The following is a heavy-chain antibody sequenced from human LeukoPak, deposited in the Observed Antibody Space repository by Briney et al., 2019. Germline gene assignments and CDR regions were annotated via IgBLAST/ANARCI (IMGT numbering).Heavy chain of an antibody. Sequence: ASVKVSCKVSGYTLTELSMHWVRQAPGKGVEWMGGYDPEDGETIYAQKFQGRVTMTEDTSTDTAYMELSSLRSEDTAVYYCATDGTYYYGSGSHLDYWGQGTLVTVSS. CDR3: ATDGTYYYGSGSHLDY. D-gene: IGHD3-10*01. CDR1: GYTLTELS. J-gene: IGHJ4*02. CDR2: YDPEDGET. V-gene: IGHV1-24*01.